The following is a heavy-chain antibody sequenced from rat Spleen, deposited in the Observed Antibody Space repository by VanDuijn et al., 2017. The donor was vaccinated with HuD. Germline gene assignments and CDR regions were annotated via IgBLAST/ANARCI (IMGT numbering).Heavy chain of an antibody. J-gene: IGHJ2*01. V-gene: IGHV5-7*01. Sequence: EVQLVEPGGGLVQPGRSMKLSCAASGLSFSDYNMAWVRQAPKKGLEWVATLSYDGSSTYYRDSVKGLTISRDNVKSTLYLQMDSLRSEDTATYYCASYSSSFDYWGQGVMVTVSS. CDR2: LSYDGSST. CDR3: ASYSSSFDY. CDR1: GLSFSDYN. D-gene: IGHD1-2*01.